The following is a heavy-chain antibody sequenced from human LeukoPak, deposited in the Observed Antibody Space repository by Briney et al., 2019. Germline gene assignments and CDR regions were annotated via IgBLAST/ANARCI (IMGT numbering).Heavy chain of an antibody. V-gene: IGHV4-38-2*02. CDR3: AKGIPFDF. CDR1: FPVTNGFH. J-gene: IGHJ4*02. Sequence: SETLSLTCSVSFPVTNGFHWAWIRQPPGKGLEFMGYVHHTGTTYYNPSLNSRVTISVDTSKYQFSLRLTSVTAAGTAVYFCAKGIPFDFWGQGRLVTVSS. CDR2: VHHTGTT. D-gene: IGHD2-2*02.